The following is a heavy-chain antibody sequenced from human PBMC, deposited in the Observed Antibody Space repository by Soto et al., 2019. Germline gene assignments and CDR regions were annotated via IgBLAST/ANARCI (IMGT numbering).Heavy chain of an antibody. J-gene: IGHJ4*02. Sequence: QITLKESGPTLVKPTQTLTLTCTFSGFSLSTSGVGVGWIRQPPGKALEWLALIYWDDDKRYSPSLKSRLTNTKDPSKTRVVLKMTNMDPVDTATYYCAHGGVSSSWSLFDSWGQGTLVTVS. CDR2: IYWDDDK. V-gene: IGHV2-5*02. D-gene: IGHD6-13*01. CDR3: AHGGVSSSWSLFDS. CDR1: GFSLSTSGVG.